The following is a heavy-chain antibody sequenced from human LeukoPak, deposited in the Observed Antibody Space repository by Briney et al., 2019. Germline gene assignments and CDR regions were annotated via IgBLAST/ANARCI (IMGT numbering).Heavy chain of an antibody. CDR2: IWNDGSKS. J-gene: IGHJ4*02. V-gene: IGHV3-33*06. CDR3: AKVPLDCFSCSFFDY. CDR1: GFTFSSYG. Sequence: GGSLRLSCAASGFTFSSYGMHWVRQAPGKGLEWVAVIWNDGSKSNYPDSVKGRFTISRDDSKNTLFLQMSSLRAEDTAVYYCAKVPLDCFSCSFFDYWGQGTLVTVSS. D-gene: IGHD2-2*01.